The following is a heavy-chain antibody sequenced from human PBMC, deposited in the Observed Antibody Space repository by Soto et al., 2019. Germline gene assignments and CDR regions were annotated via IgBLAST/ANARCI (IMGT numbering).Heavy chain of an antibody. CDR2: IYYSGST. Sequence: QVQLQESGPGLVKPSQTLSLTCTVSGGSISSGGYYWSWIRQHPGKGLEWIGYIYYSGSTYYNPSRKSRVTISVDTSKNQCSLKLSSVIVADMAVYYCASLSQYYDILPGYYSGYYYYYMDVWGKGTTVTVSS. CDR1: GGSISSGGYY. V-gene: IGHV4-31*03. J-gene: IGHJ6*03. CDR3: ASLSQYYDILPGYYSGYYYYYMDV. D-gene: IGHD3-9*01.